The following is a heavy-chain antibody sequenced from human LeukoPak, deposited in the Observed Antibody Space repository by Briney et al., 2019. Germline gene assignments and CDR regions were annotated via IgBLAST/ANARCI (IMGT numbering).Heavy chain of an antibody. CDR2: MNPNSGNT. Sequence: ASVKVSCKASGYTFTSYDINWVRQATGQGLEWMGWMNPNSGNTGYAQKFQGRVTMTRNTSISTAYMELSSLRSEDTAVYYCARVRAYYYGSGSHLCLGYWGQGTLVTVSS. V-gene: IGHV1-8*01. D-gene: IGHD3-10*01. CDR3: ARVRAYYYGSGSHLCLGY. CDR1: GYTFTSYD. J-gene: IGHJ4*02.